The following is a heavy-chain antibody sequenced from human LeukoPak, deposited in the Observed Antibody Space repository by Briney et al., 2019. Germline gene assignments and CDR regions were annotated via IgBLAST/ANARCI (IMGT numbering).Heavy chain of an antibody. Sequence: PSETLSLTCTLSGGSISSPFWSWIRQPAGKGVEWIGRFFPGGSTNYNPSLKSRVTMPVDTSKNQFSLKLGSVTAADTAIYYCARYDSSGLDYWGQGTLVTVSS. CDR1: GGSISSPF. V-gene: IGHV4-4*07. D-gene: IGHD3-22*01. CDR2: FFPGGST. J-gene: IGHJ4*02. CDR3: ARYDSSGLDY.